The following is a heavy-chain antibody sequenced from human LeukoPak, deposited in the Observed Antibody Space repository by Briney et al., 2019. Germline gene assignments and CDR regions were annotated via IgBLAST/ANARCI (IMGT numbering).Heavy chain of an antibody. J-gene: IGHJ4*02. CDR1: GYTFTSYY. V-gene: IGHV1-46*01. D-gene: IGHD3-22*01. CDR3: AKGIVGVIATNYFDY. CDR2: INPSGGST. Sequence: GASVKVSCKASGYTFTSYYMHWVRQAPGQGLEWMGIINPSGGSTSYAQKFQGRVTMTRDTSTSTVYMELSSLRAEDTAAYFCAKGIVGVIATNYFDYWGQGTLVTVSS.